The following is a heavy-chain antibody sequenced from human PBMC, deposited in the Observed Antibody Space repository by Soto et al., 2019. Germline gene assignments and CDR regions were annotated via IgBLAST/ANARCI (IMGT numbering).Heavy chain of an antibody. V-gene: IGHV4-59*01. Sequence: WTWIRQPPGKGLEWIGYTYFTGTTDYHPSLKSRVTISADPSKNQFSLTLTSVTAADTAVYYCAREGRRISMIRGFDSWGQGILVTVSS. D-gene: IGHD3-10*01. J-gene: IGHJ4*02. CDR2: TYFTGTT. CDR3: AREGRRISMIRGFDS.